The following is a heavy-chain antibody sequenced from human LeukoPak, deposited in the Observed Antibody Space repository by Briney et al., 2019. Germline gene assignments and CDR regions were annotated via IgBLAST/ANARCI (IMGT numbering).Heavy chain of an antibody. CDR1: GGSFSGYY. J-gene: IGHJ5*02. CDR2: LYYSGGA. CDR3: ARFRGYNTAWFDP. D-gene: IGHD5-12*01. V-gene: IGHV4-34*09. Sequence: SETLSLTCAVYGGSFSGYYWSWIRQPPGKGLEWIGFLYYSGGAYYNASLKSRLTMSVDTSKNHFSLKLTSVTAADTAVYYCARFRGYNTAWFDPWGQGTLVTVSS.